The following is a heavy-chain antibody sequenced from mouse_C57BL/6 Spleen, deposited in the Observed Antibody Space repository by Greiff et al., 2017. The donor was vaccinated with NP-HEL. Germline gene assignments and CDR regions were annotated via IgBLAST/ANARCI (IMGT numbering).Heavy chain of an antibody. V-gene: IGHV1-26*01. Sequence: EVQLQQSGPELVKPGASVKISCKASGYTFTDYYMNWVKQSHGKSLEWIGDINPNNGGTSYNQKFKGKATLTVDKSSSTAYMELRSLTSEDSAVYYCARLGTTVQGFAYWGQGTLVTVSA. CDR2: INPNNGGT. J-gene: IGHJ3*01. D-gene: IGHD1-1*01. CDR3: ARLGTTVQGFAY. CDR1: GYTFTDYY.